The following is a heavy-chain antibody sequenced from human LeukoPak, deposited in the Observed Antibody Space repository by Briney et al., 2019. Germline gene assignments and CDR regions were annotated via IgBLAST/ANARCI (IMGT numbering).Heavy chain of an antibody. D-gene: IGHD3-10*02. CDR2: INPNSGDT. V-gene: IGHV1-2*02. Sequence: ASVKVSCKASGYTFTGYYMNWVRQAPGQGLEWLGWINPNSGDTKYEQKFLGRVTMTSDTSINTGYMALSSLTSDDTAVYYCARKSTVRRTSEFDYWGQGSLVTVSS. CDR1: GYTFTGYY. J-gene: IGHJ4*02. CDR3: ARKSTVRRTSEFDY.